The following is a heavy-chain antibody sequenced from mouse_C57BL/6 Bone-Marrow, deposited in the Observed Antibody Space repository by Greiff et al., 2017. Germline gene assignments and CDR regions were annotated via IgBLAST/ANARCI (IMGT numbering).Heavy chain of an antibody. Sequence: DVQLVESGGDLVKPGGSLKLSCAASGFTFSSYGMSWVRQTPDKRLEWVATISSGGSYTYYPDSVKGRFTISRDNAKNTLYLQMSSVKSEDTAMYYCARQRNYAMDYWGQGTSVTVSS. V-gene: IGHV5-6*01. CDR1: GFTFSSYG. J-gene: IGHJ4*01. CDR3: ARQRNYAMDY. CDR2: ISSGGSYT.